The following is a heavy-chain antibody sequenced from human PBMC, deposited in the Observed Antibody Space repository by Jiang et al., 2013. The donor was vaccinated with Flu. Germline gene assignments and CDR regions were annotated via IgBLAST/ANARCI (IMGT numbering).Heavy chain of an antibody. CDR1: GFTFSDYY. Sequence: QLVESGGGLVIPGGSLRLSCAASGFTFSDYYMSWIRQAPGKGLEWLSSISSSRAYTNYADSVKGRFTISRDNAKNSLYLQMNSLRAEDTAVYYCAREDYYSNDYWGQGTLVTVSS. J-gene: IGHJ4*02. V-gene: IGHV3-11*05. CDR3: AREDYYSNDY. D-gene: IGHD4-11*01. CDR2: ISSSRAYT.